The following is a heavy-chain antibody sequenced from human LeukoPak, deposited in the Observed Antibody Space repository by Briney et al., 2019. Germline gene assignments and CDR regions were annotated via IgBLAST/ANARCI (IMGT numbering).Heavy chain of an antibody. V-gene: IGHV3-7*03. Sequence: GGSLRLSCAASGFTFSSYWMNWARQAPGKGLEWVASINHNGNVNYYVDSVKGRFTISRDNSKNTLYLQMNSLRAEDTAVYYCARVISDYYDSSGYFDAFDIWGQGTMVTVSS. J-gene: IGHJ3*02. CDR3: ARVISDYYDSSGYFDAFDI. CDR1: GFTFSSYW. CDR2: INHNGNVN. D-gene: IGHD3-22*01.